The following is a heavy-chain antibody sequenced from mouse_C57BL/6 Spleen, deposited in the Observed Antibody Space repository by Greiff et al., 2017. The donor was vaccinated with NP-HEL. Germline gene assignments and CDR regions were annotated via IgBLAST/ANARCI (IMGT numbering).Heavy chain of an antibody. Sequence: QVQLKESGAELVRPGASVTLSCKASGYTFTDYEMHWVKQTPVHGLEWIGAIDPETGGTAYNQKFKGKAILTADKSSSTAYMQLSSLTSEDSAVYFCARALYSNFPMDYWGQGTSVTVSS. V-gene: IGHV1-15*01. CDR1: GYTFTDYE. J-gene: IGHJ4*01. CDR2: IDPETGGT. CDR3: ARALYSNFPMDY. D-gene: IGHD2-5*01.